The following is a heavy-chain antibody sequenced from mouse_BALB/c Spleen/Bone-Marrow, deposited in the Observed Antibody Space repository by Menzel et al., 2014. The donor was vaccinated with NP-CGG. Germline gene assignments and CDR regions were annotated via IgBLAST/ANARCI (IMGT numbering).Heavy chain of an antibody. CDR2: INPSNGRT. D-gene: IGHD2-1*01. Sequence: QVQLQQSGAELVKPGASVKLPCEASGYTFTSYWMHWVKQRPGQGLEWIGEINPSNGRTNYNETFKSKATLTVDKSSTTAYMQLSSLTSDDPAVYYCARYGNYDAMDYWGQGTSVTVSS. J-gene: IGHJ4*01. V-gene: IGHV1S81*02. CDR3: ARYGNYDAMDY. CDR1: GYTFTSYW.